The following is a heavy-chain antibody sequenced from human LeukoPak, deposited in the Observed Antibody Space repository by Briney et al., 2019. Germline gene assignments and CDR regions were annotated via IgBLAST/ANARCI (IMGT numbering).Heavy chain of an antibody. V-gene: IGHV1-2*02. CDR2: INPDSGGT. Sequence: ASVKVSCKASGYTFTGYYMHWVRQAPGQGLEWMGWINPDSGGTDYAQKFQGRVTMTRDTSITTAYMELSRLSSDDTAVYYCARHPGKVTNDWYFDLWGRGTLVTVSS. J-gene: IGHJ2*01. CDR1: GYTFTGYY. CDR3: ARHPGKVTNDWYFDL. D-gene: IGHD4-23*01.